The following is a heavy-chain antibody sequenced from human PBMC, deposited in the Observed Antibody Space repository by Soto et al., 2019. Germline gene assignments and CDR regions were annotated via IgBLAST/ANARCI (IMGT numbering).Heavy chain of an antibody. V-gene: IGHV1-18*04. CDR2: ISAYNGNT. CDR3: ARQHLYDFWSGSPSNWFDP. D-gene: IGHD3-3*01. CDR1: GYTFTSYC. Sequence: ASVKVSFKASGYTFTSYCIIWVRRSPGQGLEWMGWISAYNGNTNYAQKLQGRVTMTTDTSTSTAYMELRSLRSDDTAVYYCARQHLYDFWSGSPSNWFDPWGQGTLVTVSS. J-gene: IGHJ5*02.